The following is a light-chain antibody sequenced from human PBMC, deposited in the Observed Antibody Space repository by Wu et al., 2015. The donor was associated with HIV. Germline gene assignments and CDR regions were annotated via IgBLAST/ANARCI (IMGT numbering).Light chain of an antibody. CDR2: GAS. J-gene: IGKJ3*01. CDR3: QQYGSSPFT. CDR1: QSVSSNY. Sequence: EIVLTQSPGTLSLSPGERATLSCRASQSVSSNYLAWYQQKPGQAPRLLIYGASSRAADLPDRFSGSGSGTDFTLTISRLEPEDFAVYYCQQYGSSPFTFGPGTKVDIK. V-gene: IGKV3-20*01.